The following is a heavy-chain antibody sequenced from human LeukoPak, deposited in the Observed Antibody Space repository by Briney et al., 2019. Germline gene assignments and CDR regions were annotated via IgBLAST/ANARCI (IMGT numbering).Heavy chain of an antibody. CDR1: GGSISSGDYY. CDR2: IYYSGST. CDR3: AGGDCSSTSCYFSGWFDP. V-gene: IGHV4-30-4*08. J-gene: IGHJ5*02. Sequence: NPSQTLSLTCTVSGGSISSGDYYWSWIRQPPGKGLEWIGYIYYSGSTYYNPSLKSRVTISVDTSKNQFSLKLSSVTAADTAVYYCAGGDCSSTSCYFSGWFDPWGQGTLVTVSS. D-gene: IGHD2-2*01.